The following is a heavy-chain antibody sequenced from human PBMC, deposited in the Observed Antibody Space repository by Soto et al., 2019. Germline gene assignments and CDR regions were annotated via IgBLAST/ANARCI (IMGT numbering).Heavy chain of an antibody. V-gene: IGHV3-11*01. CDR1: GFTFSDYY. Sequence: GGSLRLSCAASGFTFSDYYMSWIRQAPGKGLEWVSYISSSGSTIYYADSVKGRFTISRDNPKNSLYLQMNSLRAGDTAVYYCARVGGFSVYCCKTERPPGAFDVWGQGTMVTVSS. J-gene: IGHJ3*01. CDR3: ARVGGFSVYCCKTERPPGAFDV. CDR2: ISSSGSTI. D-gene: IGHD2-2*01.